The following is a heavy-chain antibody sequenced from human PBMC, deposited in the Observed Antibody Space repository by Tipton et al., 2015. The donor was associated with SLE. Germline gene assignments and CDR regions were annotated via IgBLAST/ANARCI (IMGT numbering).Heavy chain of an antibody. V-gene: IGHV3-74*01. Sequence: SLRLSCAASGFTFSSYWMHWVRQAPGKGLVWVSRINSDGSSTSYADSVKGRFTISRDNSKNTLYLQMSSLRAEDTAVYYCVKDSAAAGWGWYFDLWGRGTLVTVSS. CDR3: VKDSAAAGWGWYFDL. CDR2: INSDGSST. D-gene: IGHD6-13*01. J-gene: IGHJ2*01. CDR1: GFTFSSYW.